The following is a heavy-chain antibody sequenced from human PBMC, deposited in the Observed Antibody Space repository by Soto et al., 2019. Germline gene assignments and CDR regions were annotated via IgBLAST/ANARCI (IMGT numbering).Heavy chain of an antibody. Sequence: PSETLSLTCAVYGGSFSGYYWSWIRQPPGKGLEWIGEINHSGSTNYNPSLKSRVTISVDTSKNQFSLKLSSVTAADTAVYYCARVAGSGRYYPPCYYYFGMDGWGQGTTVTVSS. V-gene: IGHV4-34*01. CDR2: INHSGST. J-gene: IGHJ6*02. CDR3: ARVAGSGRYYPPCYYYFGMDG. D-gene: IGHD3-10*01. CDR1: GGSFSGYY.